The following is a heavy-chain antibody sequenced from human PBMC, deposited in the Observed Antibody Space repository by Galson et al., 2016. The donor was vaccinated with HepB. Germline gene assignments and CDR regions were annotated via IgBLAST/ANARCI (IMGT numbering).Heavy chain of an antibody. D-gene: IGHD1-14*01. Sequence: SVKVSCKASGFTFSDSAVQWVRQARGQRLEWIGWIVVGSGDTDYAQKLEERVTITRDLSRSTAVMEGTSLRFEDTAVYYCAARNVKGDVWGQGTTVTVSS. J-gene: IGHJ6*02. CDR1: GFTFSDSA. CDR2: IVVGSGDT. CDR3: AARNVKGDV. V-gene: IGHV1-58*01.